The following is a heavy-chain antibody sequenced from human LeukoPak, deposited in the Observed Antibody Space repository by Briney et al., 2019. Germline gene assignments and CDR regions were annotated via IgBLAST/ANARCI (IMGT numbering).Heavy chain of an antibody. CDR1: GFIVSSGY. V-gene: IGHV3-66*01. D-gene: IGHD6-19*01. J-gene: IGHJ4*02. CDR2: IYSGGST. Sequence: GGSLRLSCAASGFIVSSGYTSWVRQAPGKGLEWVSVIYSGGSTYYADSVKGRFTISRDNSKKTLYLQMNSLRVEDTAVYYCARDSGTGYTSGWYGLDYWGQGTLVTVSS. CDR3: ARDSGTGYTSGWYGLDY.